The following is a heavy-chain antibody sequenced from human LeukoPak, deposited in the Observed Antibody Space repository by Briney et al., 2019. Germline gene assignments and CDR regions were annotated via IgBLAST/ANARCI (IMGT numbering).Heavy chain of an antibody. Sequence: GESLKISCKGSGYSFTSSWIGWVRQMPGKGLEWMGIIYPGDSDTRYCPSFQGQVTISADKSISTAYLQWNSLRASDTAMYYCARPTSNYFYSWGQGTLVTVSS. D-gene: IGHD2/OR15-2a*01. CDR1: GYSFTSSW. V-gene: IGHV5-51*01. CDR3: ARPTSNYFYS. J-gene: IGHJ4*02. CDR2: IYPGDSDT.